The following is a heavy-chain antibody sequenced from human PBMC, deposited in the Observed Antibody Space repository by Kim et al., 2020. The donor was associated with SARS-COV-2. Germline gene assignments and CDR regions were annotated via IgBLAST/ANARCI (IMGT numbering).Heavy chain of an antibody. D-gene: IGHD6-19*01. V-gene: IGHV3-23*01. CDR3: LKGGAGYYFDN. J-gene: IGHJ4*02. Sequence: HYGEAVECRFTISRDNPKNTLFLQMSRLRADDTSIYYCLKGGAGYYFDNWGQGTLVTVSS.